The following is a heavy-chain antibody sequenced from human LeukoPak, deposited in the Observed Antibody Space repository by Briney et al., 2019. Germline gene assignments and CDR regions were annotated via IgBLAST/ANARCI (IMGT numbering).Heavy chain of an antibody. V-gene: IGHV4-30-4*01. CDR2: IYYSGST. D-gene: IGHD5-24*01. J-gene: IGHJ4*02. Sequence: SETLSLTCTVSGGSISSGDYYWSWIRQPPGKGLEWIGYIYYSGSTYYNPSLKSRVTISVDTSKNQFSLKLSSVTAADTAVYYCARVRDGYNYECHYWGQGTLVTVSS. CDR3: ARVRDGYNYECHY. CDR1: GGSISSGDYY.